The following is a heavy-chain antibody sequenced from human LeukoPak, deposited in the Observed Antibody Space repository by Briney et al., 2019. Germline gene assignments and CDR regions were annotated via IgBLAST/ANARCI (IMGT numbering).Heavy chain of an antibody. J-gene: IGHJ4*02. D-gene: IGHD5-12*01. CDR1: GFTFSRSW. V-gene: IGHV3-7*01. Sequence: GGSLRLSCTASGFTFSRSWMNWIRQAPGKGLEWVANINPDGDGMRFVDSVKGRFTMSRGNAQSSLHLQMNSLRVEDTAFYYCAAWTDRGYSYWGQGVLVTVSS. CDR2: INPDGDGM. CDR3: AAWTDRGYSY.